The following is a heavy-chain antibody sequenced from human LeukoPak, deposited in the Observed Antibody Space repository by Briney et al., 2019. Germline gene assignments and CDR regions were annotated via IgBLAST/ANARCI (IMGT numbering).Heavy chain of an antibody. CDR1: GFTFSSYS. CDR2: ISSSSSSYK. V-gene: IGHV3-21*04. CDR3: ARAVGIAVSGVDY. D-gene: IGHD6-19*01. Sequence: GGSLRLSCAASGFTFSSYSMNWVRQAPGKGLEWVSSISSSSSSYKYYADSVKGRFTISRDNAKNSLYLQMNSLRAEDTALYYCARAVGIAVSGVDYWGQGTLVTVSS. J-gene: IGHJ4*02.